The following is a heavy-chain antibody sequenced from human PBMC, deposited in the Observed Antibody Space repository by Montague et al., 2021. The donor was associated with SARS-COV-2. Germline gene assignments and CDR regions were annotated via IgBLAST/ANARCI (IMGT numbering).Heavy chain of an antibody. V-gene: IGHV2-5*01. J-gene: IGHJ5*02. D-gene: IGHD5-12*01. Sequence: PALVKPTQTFTQICSFSGFSLDTRGADVAWIRQPPGKALEWLGTIYWNDGKHYNSSLKSRLSMSKDTSKNQVVLILTDVDPADTATYFCAHREEDNNGYSWFDPWGQGTLVTVSS. CDR3: AHREEDNNGYSWFDP. CDR2: IYWNDGK. CDR1: GFSLDTRGAD.